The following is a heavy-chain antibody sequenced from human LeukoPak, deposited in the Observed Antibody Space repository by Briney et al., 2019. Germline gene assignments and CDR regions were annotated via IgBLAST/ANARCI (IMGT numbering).Heavy chain of an antibody. CDR2: ISSSSSYI. Sequence: GGSLRLSCAASGFTFSSYSMNWVRQAPGKGLEWVSSISSSSSYIYYADSVKGRFTISRDNAKNSLYLQMNSLRAEGTAVYYCARDGYCTNGVCYGWFDPWGQGTLVTVSS. CDR3: ARDGYCTNGVCYGWFDP. J-gene: IGHJ5*02. V-gene: IGHV3-21*01. D-gene: IGHD2-8*01. CDR1: GFTFSSYS.